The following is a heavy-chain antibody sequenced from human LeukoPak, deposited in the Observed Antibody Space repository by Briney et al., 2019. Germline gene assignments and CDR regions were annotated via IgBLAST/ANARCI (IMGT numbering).Heavy chain of an antibody. D-gene: IGHD2-2*01. CDR3: ARGPDIVVVPAAMGFDY. Sequence: ASVKVSCKASGYTFTGYYMHWVRQAPEQGLEWMGWINPNSGGTNYAQKFQGRVTMTRDTSISTAYMELSRLRSDDTAVYYCARGPDIVVVPAAMGFDYWGQGTLVTVSS. J-gene: IGHJ4*02. V-gene: IGHV1-2*02. CDR1: GYTFTGYY. CDR2: INPNSGGT.